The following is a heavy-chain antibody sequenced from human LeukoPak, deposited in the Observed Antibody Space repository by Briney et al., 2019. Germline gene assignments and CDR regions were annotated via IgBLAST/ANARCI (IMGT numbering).Heavy chain of an antibody. D-gene: IGHD5-24*01. CDR1: GFTFSSYS. J-gene: IGHJ3*02. CDR2: ISSSSSYI. CDR3: ARDARWLQLDAFDI. V-gene: IGHV3-21*01. Sequence: GGSLRLSCAASGFTFSSYSMNWVRQAPGKGLEWVSSISSSSSYIYYADSVKGRFTISRDNAKNSLYLQMNSLRAEDTAVYYCARDARWLQLDAFDIWGQGTMVTVSS.